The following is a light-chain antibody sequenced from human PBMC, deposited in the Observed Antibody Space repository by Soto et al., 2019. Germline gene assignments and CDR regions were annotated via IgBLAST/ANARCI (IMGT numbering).Light chain of an antibody. J-gene: IGLJ3*02. V-gene: IGLV2-14*01. CDR2: EVS. CDR1: SSDVGGYIY. Sequence: QSVLTQPASVSGSPGQSITISCTGTSSDVGGYIYVSWYQQHPGKAPKLMIYEVSNRPSGVSNRFSGSKSGNTASLTISGLQDEDEADYYCSSYTSTLRVVFGGGTKLTVL. CDR3: SSYTSTLRVV.